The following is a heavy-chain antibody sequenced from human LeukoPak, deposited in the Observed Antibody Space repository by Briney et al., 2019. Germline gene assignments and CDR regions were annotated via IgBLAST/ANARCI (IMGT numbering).Heavy chain of an antibody. J-gene: IGHJ5*02. CDR3: ARTAGGSDWFDP. Sequence: SETLSLTCTVSGYSISSGYYWGWIRQPPGKGLEWIGYIYYSGSTNYNPSLNSRVTISVDTSKNQFSLKVTSVTAADTAVYYCARTAGGSDWFDPWGQGTLVTVSS. V-gene: IGHV4-61*01. D-gene: IGHD3-10*01. CDR2: IYYSGST. CDR1: GYSISSGYY.